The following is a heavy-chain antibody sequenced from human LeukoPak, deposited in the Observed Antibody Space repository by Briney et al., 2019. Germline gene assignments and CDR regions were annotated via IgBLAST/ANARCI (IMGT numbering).Heavy chain of an antibody. D-gene: IGHD3-3*01. CDR3: ARDFRFLDDY. J-gene: IGHJ4*02. CDR1: GFTFSTYW. Sequence: PGGSLRLSCAASGFTFSTYWMTWVRQAPGKGLEWVANIKQDGSEKYYADSVKGRFTISRDNAKNSLYLQMNSLRAEDTAMYYRARDFRFLDDYWGQGTLVTVSS. CDR2: IKQDGSEK. V-gene: IGHV3-7*01.